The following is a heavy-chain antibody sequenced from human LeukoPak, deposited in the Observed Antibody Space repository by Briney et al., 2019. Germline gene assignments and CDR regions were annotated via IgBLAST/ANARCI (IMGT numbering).Heavy chain of an antibody. D-gene: IGHD5-18*01. Sequence: SETLSLTCTVSGGSISSYYWSWIRQPPGKGLEWIGSIYYSGSTYYNPSLKSRVTISVDTSKNQFSLKLSSVTAADTAVYYCARYTAMVNDAFDIWGQGTMVTVSS. CDR1: GGSISSYY. V-gene: IGHV4-59*05. J-gene: IGHJ3*02. CDR3: ARYTAMVNDAFDI. CDR2: IYYSGST.